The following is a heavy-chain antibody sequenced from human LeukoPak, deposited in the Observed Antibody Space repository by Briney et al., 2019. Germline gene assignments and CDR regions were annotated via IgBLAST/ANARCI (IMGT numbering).Heavy chain of an antibody. CDR3: ARHSMVRGVIIILDY. D-gene: IGHD3-10*01. V-gene: IGHV4-39*01. Sequence: SETLSLTCTVSGGSISSYYWSWIRQPPGKGLEWIGSIYYSGSTYYNPSLKSRVTISVDTSKNQFSLKLSSVTAADTAVYYCARHSMVRGVIIILDYWGQGTLVTVSS. CDR1: GGSISSYY. J-gene: IGHJ4*02. CDR2: IYYSGST.